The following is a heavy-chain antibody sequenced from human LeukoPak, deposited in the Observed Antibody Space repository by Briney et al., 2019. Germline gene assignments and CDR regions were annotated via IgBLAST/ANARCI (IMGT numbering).Heavy chain of an antibody. J-gene: IGHJ4*02. D-gene: IGHD2-15*01. Sequence: GGSLRLSCAASGFTFSSYWMHWVRQAPGKGLVWVSRINSDGSSTSYADSVKGRFTISRDNSKNTLYLQMNSLRAEDTAVYYCAKDHVYCSGGSCYSLDYWGQGTLVTVSS. CDR1: GFTFSSYW. V-gene: IGHV3-74*01. CDR2: INSDGSST. CDR3: AKDHVYCSGGSCYSLDY.